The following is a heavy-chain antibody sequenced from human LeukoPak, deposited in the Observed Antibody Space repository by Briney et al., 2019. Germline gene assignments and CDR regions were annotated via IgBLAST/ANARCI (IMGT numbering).Heavy chain of an antibody. J-gene: IGHJ4*02. V-gene: IGHV3-7*01. Sequence: GGSQRLSCAASGFTFSTYWMSWVRQAPGKGLEWVANIKQDGSEKYFVDSVKGRFTISRDNAKNSLYLQMNSLRAEDTAVYYCARDLGKIGGNSSPFDYWGQGTLVTISS. CDR2: IKQDGSEK. CDR1: GFTFSTYW. D-gene: IGHD4-23*01. CDR3: ARDLGKIGGNSSPFDY.